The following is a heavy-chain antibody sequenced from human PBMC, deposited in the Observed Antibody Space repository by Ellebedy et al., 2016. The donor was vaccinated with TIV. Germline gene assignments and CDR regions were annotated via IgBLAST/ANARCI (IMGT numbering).Heavy chain of an antibody. D-gene: IGHD3-16*01. J-gene: IGHJ4*02. Sequence: GESLKISXAASGFIFRSYALTWVRQAPGKGLEWVSSLRGDYGSTYYADSVKGRFTISGDNAKNSLYLQMNSLRDDDTAMYYCAREVRGSYNDYWGQGTLVTVSS. CDR2: LRGDYGST. CDR1: GFIFRSYA. V-gene: IGHV3-23*01. CDR3: AREVRGSYNDY.